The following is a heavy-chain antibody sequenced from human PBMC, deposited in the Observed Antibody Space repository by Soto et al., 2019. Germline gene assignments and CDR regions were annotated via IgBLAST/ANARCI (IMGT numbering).Heavy chain of an antibody. Sequence: ASVKVSCKASGYTFTDYYMSWVRQVPGQGLEWMGIVDPSAGSTTYTQQFQGRFTMIRDTSTSTVYLELNRLRSDDTAVYFWARPPAKSEHYYRYGLDGWGQGTTVTVAS. CDR1: GYTFTDYY. J-gene: IGHJ6*02. D-gene: IGHD1-26*01. V-gene: IGHV1-46*01. CDR3: ARPPAKSEHYYRYGLDG. CDR2: VDPSAGST.